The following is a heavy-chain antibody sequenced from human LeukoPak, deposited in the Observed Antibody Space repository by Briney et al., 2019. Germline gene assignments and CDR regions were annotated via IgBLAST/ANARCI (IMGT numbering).Heavy chain of an antibody. J-gene: IGHJ3*02. V-gene: IGHV1-69*05. CDR1: GGTFSSYA. Sequence: GASVKVSCKASGGTFSSYAISWVRQAPGQGLEWMGGIIPIFGTANYAQKFQGRVTITTDESTSTAYMELSSLRSEDTAVYYCASLIVGPTDIWGQGTMVTVSS. CDR3: ASLIVGPTDI. D-gene: IGHD1-26*01. CDR2: IIPIFGTA.